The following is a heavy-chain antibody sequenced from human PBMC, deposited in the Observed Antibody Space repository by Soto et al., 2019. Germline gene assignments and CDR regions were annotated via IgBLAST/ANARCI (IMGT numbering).Heavy chain of an antibody. J-gene: IGHJ3*02. Sequence: QVQLVQSGAEVKKPGASVKVSCKASGYTFTSYGISWVRQDPGQGLEWMGWISAYNGKTNYAQKLQGRVTMTTHTSTSTAYMELRSLRSDDTAVYYCARCVAAAGTDAFDIWGQGTIVTVSS. D-gene: IGHD6-13*01. V-gene: IGHV1-18*04. CDR3: ARCVAAAGTDAFDI. CDR2: ISAYNGKT. CDR1: GYTFTSYG.